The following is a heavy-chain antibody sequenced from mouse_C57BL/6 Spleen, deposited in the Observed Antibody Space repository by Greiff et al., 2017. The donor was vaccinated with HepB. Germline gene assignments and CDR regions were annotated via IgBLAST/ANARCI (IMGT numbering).Heavy chain of an antibody. D-gene: IGHD1-1*01. Sequence: EVQLQQSGPELVKPGASVKIPCKASGYTFTDYNMDWVKQSHGKSLEWIGDINPNNGGTIYNQKFKGKATLTVDKSSSTAYMELRSLTSEDTAVYYCARHYGSRGGYFDVWGTGTTVTVSS. J-gene: IGHJ1*03. V-gene: IGHV1-18*01. CDR2: INPNNGGT. CDR3: ARHYGSRGGYFDV. CDR1: GYTFTDYN.